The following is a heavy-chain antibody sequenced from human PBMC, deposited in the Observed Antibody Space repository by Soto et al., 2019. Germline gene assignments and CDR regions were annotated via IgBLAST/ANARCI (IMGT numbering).Heavy chain of an antibody. D-gene: IGHD4-17*01. Sequence: PSETLSLTCTVSGASISNYYWNWIRQAPGKGLEWIGYVYYGGSTNYNPSLRSRVTMSIDTSKNQFSLKLTSVAAADTAVYYCARKYGEHDYWGQGSLVTVSS. CDR3: ARKYGEHDY. V-gene: IGHV4-59*08. J-gene: IGHJ4*02. CDR1: GASISNYY. CDR2: VYYGGST.